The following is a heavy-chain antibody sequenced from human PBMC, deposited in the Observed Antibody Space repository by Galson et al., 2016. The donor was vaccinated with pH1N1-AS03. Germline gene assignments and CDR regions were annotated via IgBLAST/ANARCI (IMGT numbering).Heavy chain of an antibody. Sequence: SLRLSCAASGFTFRTFSIYWVRQAPGKGLGYVSGISDNGINTYYADPVKARFTISRDKSKNTVYLQMSSLRTEDTAVYYCIKEGNRLQSRRSDAFDIWGQGTLVTVSS. CDR3: IKEGNRLQSRRSDAFDI. D-gene: IGHD3-16*01. J-gene: IGHJ4*02. CDR2: ISDNGINT. CDR1: GFTFRTFS. V-gene: IGHV3-64D*06.